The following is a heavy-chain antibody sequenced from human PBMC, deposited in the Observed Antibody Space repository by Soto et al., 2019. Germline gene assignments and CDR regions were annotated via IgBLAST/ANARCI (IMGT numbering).Heavy chain of an antibody. CDR3: ARDYGDSYGDAFDI. CDR1: GYTFTSYD. Sequence: GASVKVSCKASGYTFTSYDINWVRQATGQGLEWMGWMNPNSGNTGYAQKFQGRVTMTRNTSISTAYMELSSLRSEDTAVYYCARDYGDSYGDAFDIWGQGTMVTVSS. J-gene: IGHJ3*02. D-gene: IGHD4-17*01. CDR2: MNPNSGNT. V-gene: IGHV1-8*01.